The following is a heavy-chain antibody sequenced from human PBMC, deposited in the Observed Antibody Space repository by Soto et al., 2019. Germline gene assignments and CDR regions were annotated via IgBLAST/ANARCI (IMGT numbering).Heavy chain of an antibody. D-gene: IGHD3-9*01. CDR1: GGSISSYY. Sequence: PSETLSLTCTVSGGSISSYYWSWIRQPPGKGLEWIGYIYYSGSTNYNPSLKSRVTISVDTSKNQFSLKLSSVTAADTAVYYCSAYDILTGLVDYWGQGTLVTVSS. V-gene: IGHV4-59*08. J-gene: IGHJ4*02. CDR3: SAYDILTGLVDY. CDR2: IYYSGST.